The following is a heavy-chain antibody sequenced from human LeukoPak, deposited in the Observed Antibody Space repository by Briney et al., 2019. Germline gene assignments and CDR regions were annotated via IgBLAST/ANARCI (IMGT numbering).Heavy chain of an antibody. J-gene: IGHJ4*02. D-gene: IGHD6-13*01. CDR2: IYPGDSET. CDR3: VRTSSTWYGDY. CDR1: GYTFASYL. V-gene: IGHV5-51*01. Sequence: ESLKISCKGSGYTFASYLIGWVRQMPGKGLEWMGIIYPGDSETRYSPSFQGQVTISADKSISTAYLQWSSLKASDTAMYYCVRTSSTWYGDYWGQGTVVTVSS.